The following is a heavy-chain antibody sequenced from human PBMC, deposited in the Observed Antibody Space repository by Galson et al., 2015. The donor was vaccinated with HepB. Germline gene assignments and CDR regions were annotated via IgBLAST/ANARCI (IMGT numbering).Heavy chain of an antibody. Sequence: SLRLSCAASGFTFSSYGMHWVRQAPGKGLEWVAVIWYDGSNKYYADSVKGRFTISRDNSKNTLYLQMNSLRAEDTAVYYCARDGGGGNPPDIVDYWGQGTLVTVSS. CDR1: GFTFSSYG. D-gene: IGHD4-23*01. CDR2: IWYDGSNK. V-gene: IGHV3-33*01. J-gene: IGHJ4*02. CDR3: ARDGGGGNPPDIVDY.